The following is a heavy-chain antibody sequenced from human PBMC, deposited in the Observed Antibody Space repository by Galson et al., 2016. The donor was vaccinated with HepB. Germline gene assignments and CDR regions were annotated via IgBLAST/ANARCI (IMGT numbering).Heavy chain of an antibody. CDR3: ARDVLRFFGGGHYYYGMDV. Sequence: SVKVSCKASGYTLTSYGISWVRQAPGQGLEWMGWINTYNGNTNYAQKLQGRVTMTTDTSTSTAYMELRSLRSDDPAVYYCARDVLRFFGGGHYYYGMDVWGQGTTVTVSS. D-gene: IGHD3-3*01. CDR2: INTYNGNT. CDR1: GYTLTSYG. J-gene: IGHJ6*02. V-gene: IGHV1-18*01.